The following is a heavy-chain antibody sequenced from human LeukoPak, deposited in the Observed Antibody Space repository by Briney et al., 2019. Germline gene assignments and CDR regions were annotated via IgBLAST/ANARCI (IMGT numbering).Heavy chain of an antibody. V-gene: IGHV4-34*01. J-gene: IGHJ4*02. D-gene: IGHD3-9*01. CDR3: AKGYYFDILSGYSSLDS. CDR1: GGSFSGYY. CDR2: INHSGST. Sequence: SETLSLTCAVYGGSFSGYYWSWIRQPPGKGLEWIGEINHSGSTNYNPSLKSRVTISVDTSKNQFSLKLSSVTAADTAVYYCAKGYYFDILSGYSSLDSWGQGTLVTVSS.